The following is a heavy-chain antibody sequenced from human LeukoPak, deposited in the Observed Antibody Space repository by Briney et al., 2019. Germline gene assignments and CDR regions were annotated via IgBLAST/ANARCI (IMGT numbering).Heavy chain of an antibody. J-gene: IGHJ4*02. D-gene: IGHD2-15*01. CDR1: GYSFTSYW. Sequence: GESLKISCKGSGYSFTSYWIGWVRQMPGKGLEWMGIIYPGDSDTRYSPSFQGQVTISADKSISTAYLQWSSLKDSDTAMYYCSRNPVVAARGYYFDFLGQGTLGTGSS. CDR2: IYPGDSDT. CDR3: SRNPVVAARGYYFDF. V-gene: IGHV5-51*01.